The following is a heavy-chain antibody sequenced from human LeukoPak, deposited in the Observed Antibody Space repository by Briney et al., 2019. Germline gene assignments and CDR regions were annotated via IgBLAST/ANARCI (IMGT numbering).Heavy chain of an antibody. V-gene: IGHV3-20*04. CDR1: GFTFDDYG. Sequence: PGGSLRLSCAASGFTFDDYGMSWVRQAPGKGLEWDSGINWNGGSTGYADSVKGRFTISRDNAKNSLYLQMNSLRGDDTAVYYCAKDDAWGRYKDWGQGTLVTVSS. D-gene: IGHD3-16*01. CDR3: AKDDAWGRYKD. J-gene: IGHJ1*01. CDR2: INWNGGST.